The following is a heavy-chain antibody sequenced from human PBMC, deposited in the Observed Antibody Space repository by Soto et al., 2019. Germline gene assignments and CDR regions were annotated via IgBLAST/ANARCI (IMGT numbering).Heavy chain of an antibody. CDR1: GFTFSSYG. Sequence: GGSLRLSCAASGFTFSSYGMHWVRQAPGKGLEWVAVISYDGSNKYYADSVKGRFTISRDNYKNTLYLQMNSLRAEDTAVYYCAKDGEVGRFDDWGQGTLVTVSS. CDR3: AKDGEVGRFDD. CDR2: ISYDGSNK. J-gene: IGHJ4*02. D-gene: IGHD1-26*01. V-gene: IGHV3-30*18.